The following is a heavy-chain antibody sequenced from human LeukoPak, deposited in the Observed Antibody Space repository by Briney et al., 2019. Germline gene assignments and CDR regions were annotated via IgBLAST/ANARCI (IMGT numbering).Heavy chain of an antibody. Sequence: GGSLRLSCAASGFTFSSYWMNWVRQAPEKGLEWVANIKEDGSEKNYVDSVKGRFTISRDNAKNSLYLQMNSLRAEDTAVYYCARDRSVTTRGGNYFDYWGQGTLVTVSS. J-gene: IGHJ4*02. V-gene: IGHV3-7*01. D-gene: IGHD4-17*01. CDR3: ARDRSVTTRGGNYFDY. CDR1: GFTFSSYW. CDR2: IKEDGSEK.